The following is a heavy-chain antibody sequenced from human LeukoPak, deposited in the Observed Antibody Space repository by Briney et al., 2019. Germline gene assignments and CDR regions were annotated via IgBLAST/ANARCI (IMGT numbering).Heavy chain of an antibody. CDR3: ARDVHYYDSSGYYLSFGY. V-gene: IGHV1-18*01. J-gene: IGHJ4*02. CDR2: ISAYNGNT. CDR1: GYTFTSYG. Sequence: ASVKVSCKASGYTFTSYGISWVRQAPGQGLEWMGWISAYNGNTNYAQKLRGRVTMTTDTSTSTAYMELRSLRSDDTAVYYCARDVHYYDSSGYYLSFGYWGQGTLVTVSS. D-gene: IGHD3-22*01.